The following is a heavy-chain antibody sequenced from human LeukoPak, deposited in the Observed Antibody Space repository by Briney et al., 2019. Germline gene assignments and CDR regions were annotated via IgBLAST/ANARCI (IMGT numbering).Heavy chain of an antibody. CDR2: VDPEDGET. V-gene: IGHV1-69-2*01. D-gene: IGHD3-16*01. CDR3: ATYYDYVWGTSKPAFDI. CDR1: GYTFTDYY. Sequence: ATVKISCKASGYTFTDYYMHWVQQAPGKGLEWMGLVDPEDGETIYAEKFQGRVTITADTSTDTAYMELSSLRSEDTAVYYCATYYDYVWGTSKPAFDIWGQGTMVTVSS. J-gene: IGHJ3*02.